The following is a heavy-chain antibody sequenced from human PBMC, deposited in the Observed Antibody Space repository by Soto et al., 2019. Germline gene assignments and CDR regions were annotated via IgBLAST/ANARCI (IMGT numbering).Heavy chain of an antibody. Sequence: GGSLRLSCAASGFTFSSYAMSWVRQAPGKGLEWVSAISGSGGSTYYADSVKGRFTISRDNSKNTLYLQMNSLRAEDTALYYCAKDKSPNYDFWSGDAFDIWGQGTMVTVSS. V-gene: IGHV3-23*01. CDR2: ISGSGGST. CDR1: GFTFSSYA. CDR3: AKDKSPNYDFWSGDAFDI. D-gene: IGHD3-3*01. J-gene: IGHJ3*02.